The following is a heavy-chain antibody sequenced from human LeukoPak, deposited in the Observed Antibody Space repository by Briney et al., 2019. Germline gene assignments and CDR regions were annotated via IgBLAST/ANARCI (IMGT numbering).Heavy chain of an antibody. CDR1: GFTFSSYT. CDR2: ITTGGPNT. CDR3: AKDGGLWVSAHWGDS. V-gene: IGHV3-23*01. Sequence: TGGSLRLSCTASGFTFSSYTMGWVRQAPGKGLKWVSTITTGGPNTYYADSVKGRFTVSRDDSKNTLYLQMNSLRAEDTAVYYCAKDGGLWVSAHWGDSWGRGTLVTVSS. J-gene: IGHJ4*02. D-gene: IGHD7-27*01.